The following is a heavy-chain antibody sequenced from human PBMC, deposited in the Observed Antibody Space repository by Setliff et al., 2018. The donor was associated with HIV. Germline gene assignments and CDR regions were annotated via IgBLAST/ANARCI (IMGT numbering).Heavy chain of an antibody. D-gene: IGHD4-4*01. J-gene: IGHJ1*01. CDR1: GGSMNIHY. Sequence: PSETLSLTCTVSGGSMNIHYWSWIRQPPGKGLEWIGSIYYSGSTNYNPSLKSRVTISVDTSKNQFSLKPSSVTAADTAVYYCASTVITGYFQHWGQGTLVTVSS. CDR3: ASTVITGYFQH. V-gene: IGHV4-59*11. CDR2: IYYSGST.